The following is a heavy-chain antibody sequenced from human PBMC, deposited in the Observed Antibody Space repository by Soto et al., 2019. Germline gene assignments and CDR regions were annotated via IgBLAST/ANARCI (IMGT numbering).Heavy chain of an antibody. Sequence: GGSLRLSCAASGFTFSSYAMHWVRQAPGKGLEWVAVISYDGSNKYYADSVKGRFTISRDNSKNTLYLQMNSLRAEDTAVYYCARELHYDSSGYYYYYGMDVWGQGTTVTVSS. V-gene: IGHV3-30-3*01. D-gene: IGHD3-22*01. CDR3: ARELHYDSSGYYYYYGMDV. CDR1: GFTFSSYA. CDR2: ISYDGSNK. J-gene: IGHJ6*02.